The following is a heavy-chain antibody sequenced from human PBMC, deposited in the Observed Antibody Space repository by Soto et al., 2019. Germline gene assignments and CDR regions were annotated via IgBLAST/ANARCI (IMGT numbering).Heavy chain of an antibody. CDR3: ARGTSVVRGVIIRFYYYYDMDV. CDR2: IYYSGST. Sequence: PSETLSLTCTVSGGSISSSSYYWGWIRQPPGKGLEWIGSIYYSGSTYYNPSLKSRVTISVDTSKNQFSLKLSSVTAADTAVYYCARGTSVVRGVIIRFYYYYDMDVWGQGTTVTVSS. D-gene: IGHD3-10*01. J-gene: IGHJ6*02. CDR1: GGSISSSSYY. V-gene: IGHV4-39*01.